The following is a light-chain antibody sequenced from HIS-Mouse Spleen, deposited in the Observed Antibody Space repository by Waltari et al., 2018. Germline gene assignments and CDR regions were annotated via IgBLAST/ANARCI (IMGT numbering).Light chain of an antibody. CDR3: CSYAGSSTLV. CDR1: SSDVGSYNL. V-gene: IGLV2-23*01. CDR2: EGS. Sequence: QSALTQPASVSGSPGQSITISCTGTSSDVGSYNLVSWYQQHPGKAPKLMFYEGSKRPSGGSNRFSGSKSGNTASRTISGLQAEDEADYYCCSYAGSSTLVFGGGTKLTVL. J-gene: IGLJ2*01.